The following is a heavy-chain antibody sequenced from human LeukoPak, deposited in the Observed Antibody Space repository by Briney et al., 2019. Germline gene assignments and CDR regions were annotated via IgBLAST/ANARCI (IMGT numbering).Heavy chain of an antibody. V-gene: IGHV3-74*01. J-gene: IGHJ4*02. CDR2: INGDGTST. D-gene: IGHD3-10*01. CDR3: ARGKLWFGELLIY. Sequence: GGSLRLSCAASGFTFSSYWMHWVRHAPGKGLVWVSLINGDGTSTSHADSVKGRFTISRDNAKNTLYLQMNSLRAEDTAVYYCARGKLWFGELLIYWGQGTLVTVSS. CDR1: GFTFSSYW.